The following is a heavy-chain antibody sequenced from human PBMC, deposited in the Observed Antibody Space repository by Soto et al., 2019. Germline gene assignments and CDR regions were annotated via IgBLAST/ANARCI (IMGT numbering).Heavy chain of an antibody. CDR3: ARLQRYVEGLPGGLDC. J-gene: IGHJ4*02. V-gene: IGHV1-3*04. CDR2: INTGNGNT. Sequence: QVQLTQSGAEVQQPGASVTVSCKASGYSFSNYNIHWVRQAPGQSLEWVGWINTGNGNTKYSAKFQDRVTISRDTPANTAYMELNNLRSEDTAVYYCARLQRYVEGLPGGLDCWGQGTLVTVSS. CDR1: GYSFSNYN. D-gene: IGHD3-3*01.